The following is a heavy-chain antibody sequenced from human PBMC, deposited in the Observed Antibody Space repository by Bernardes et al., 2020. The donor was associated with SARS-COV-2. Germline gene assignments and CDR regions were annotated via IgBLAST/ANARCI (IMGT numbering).Heavy chain of an antibody. J-gene: IGHJ4*02. CDR1: GSTFTT. Sequence: ASVKVSCKASGSTFTTLHLVRQAHGPGLEWMGIIYTGVDITTYAQKFRGRVTVTRDTSTNTVYMDLSSLRSEDTAVYYCARQHRSSWLFDYWGQGTLVTVSS. CDR2: IYTGVDIT. CDR3: ARQHRSSWLFDY. V-gene: IGHV1-46*01. D-gene: IGHD6-13*01.